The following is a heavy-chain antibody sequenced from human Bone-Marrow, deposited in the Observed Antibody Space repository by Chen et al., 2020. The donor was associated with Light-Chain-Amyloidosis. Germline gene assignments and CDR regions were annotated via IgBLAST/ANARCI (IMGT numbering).Heavy chain of an antibody. V-gene: IGHV3-23*04. CDR3: AKDISYDDILPGYPADAFDI. CDR1: GFAVSSDA. D-gene: IGHD3-9*01. Sequence: EVQLVESGGGLLQRGGARRLTCAASGFAVSSDAMGWVRRAPGKGLAGVSTIRGSGGIRYSGDSVKGRLSISSDNSKHAPSLQMNSLRAEDTAVYYCAKDISYDDILPGYPADAFDIWGQGTMVTVSS. J-gene: IGHJ3*02. CDR2: IRGSGGIR.